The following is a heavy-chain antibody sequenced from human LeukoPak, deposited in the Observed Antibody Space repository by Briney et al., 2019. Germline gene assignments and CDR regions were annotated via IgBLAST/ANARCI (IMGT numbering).Heavy chain of an antibody. CDR1: GGSIRSYY. D-gene: IGHD3-3*01. Sequence: AETLSLTCTVSGGSIRSYYWSWVRQPPGKGLEWIGYIYHSGSTNYNPSLKSRVNLSVDMAKNQISLKMSSVTAADTAVYYCARSRVWSDYWGYFDYWGQGILVTVSS. CDR2: IYHSGST. V-gene: IGHV4-59*01. J-gene: IGHJ4*02. CDR3: ARSRVWSDYWGYFDY.